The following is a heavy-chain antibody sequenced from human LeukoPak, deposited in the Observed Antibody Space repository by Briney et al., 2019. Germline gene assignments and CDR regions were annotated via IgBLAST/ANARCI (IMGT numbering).Heavy chain of an antibody. V-gene: IGHV4-34*01. CDR2: INHSGST. CDR3: AREVMVYTIPLNYYYLDV. Sequence: PSETLSLTCAVYGGSFSGYYWSWIRQPPGKGLEWIGEINHSGSTNYNPSLKSRVTISVDTSKNQLSLKLTSVTAADTAVYYCAREVMVYTIPLNYYYLDVWGRGTTVTVSS. CDR1: GGSFSGYY. J-gene: IGHJ6*03. D-gene: IGHD2-8*01.